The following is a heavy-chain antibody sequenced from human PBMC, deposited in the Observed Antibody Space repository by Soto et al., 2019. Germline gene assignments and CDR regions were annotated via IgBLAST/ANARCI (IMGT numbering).Heavy chain of an antibody. V-gene: IGHV4-4*02. D-gene: IGHD2-2*02. CDR2: IYHSGST. CDR3: ARICSSTSCYSNSHDY. J-gene: IGHJ4*02. Sequence: LCLTCAVSCGSISSSNLWSWVRQPPGKGLEWIGEIYHSGSTNYNPSLKSRVTISVDKSKNQFSLKLSSVTAADTAVYYCARICSSTSCYSNSHDYWGQGTLVTVSS. CDR1: CGSISSSNL.